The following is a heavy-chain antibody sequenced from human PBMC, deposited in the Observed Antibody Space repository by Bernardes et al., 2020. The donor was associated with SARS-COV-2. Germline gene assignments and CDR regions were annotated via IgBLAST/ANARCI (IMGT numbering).Heavy chain of an antibody. D-gene: IGHD1-7*01. CDR1: GFTFSSYA. Sequence: VGSLSLSCSASGFTFSSYAMHWVRQAPGKGLEYVSAISSNGGSTYYADSVKGRFTISRDNSKNTLYLQMSSLRAEDTAVYYCVKDRLGWTGTTDYWGQGTLVTVSS. CDR3: VKDRLGWTGTTDY. V-gene: IGHV3-64D*06. CDR2: ISSNGGST. J-gene: IGHJ4*02.